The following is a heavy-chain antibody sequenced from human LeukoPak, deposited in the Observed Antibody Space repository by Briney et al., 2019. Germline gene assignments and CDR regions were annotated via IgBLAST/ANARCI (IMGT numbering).Heavy chain of an antibody. J-gene: IGHJ4*02. D-gene: IGHD4-11*01. CDR3: AKDAQRGFDYSNSLEY. Sequence: GGSLRLSCAASGFTFSSYAMNWVRQAPGKGLDWVAVIWHDGSSKYYADSVKGRFTISRDNSRKTVSLQMNSLRAEDTAVYYCAKDAQRGFDYSNSLEYWGQGLLVTVSS. CDR1: GFTFSSYA. CDR2: IWHDGSSK. V-gene: IGHV3-33*06.